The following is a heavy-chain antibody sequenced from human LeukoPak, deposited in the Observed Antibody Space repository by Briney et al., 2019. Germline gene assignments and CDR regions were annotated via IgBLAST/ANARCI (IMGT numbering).Heavy chain of an antibody. Sequence: ASVKVSCKASGYTFTSNYIHWVRQAPGQGLEWMGMIYPRDGSTSYAQKFQGRVTVTRDTSTSIVHMELSGLRSEDTAVYYCARDQEGFDYWGQGTLVTVSS. CDR3: ARDQEGFDY. J-gene: IGHJ4*02. CDR2: IYPRDGST. V-gene: IGHV1-46*01. CDR1: GYTFTSNY.